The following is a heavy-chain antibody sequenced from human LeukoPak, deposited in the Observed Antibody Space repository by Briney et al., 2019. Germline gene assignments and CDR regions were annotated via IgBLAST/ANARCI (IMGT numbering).Heavy chain of an antibody. CDR2: IIPIFGTA. V-gene: IGHV1-69*05. CDR3: ARVDSSTCCYKCFGY. CDR1: GGTFSSYA. J-gene: IGHJ4*02. Sequence: SVKVSCKASGGTFSSYAISWVRQAPGQGLEWMGGIIPIFGTANYAQKFQGRVTITTDESTSTAYMELSSLRSEDTAVYYCARVDSSTCCYKCFGYWGQGTLVTVSS. D-gene: IGHD2-2*02.